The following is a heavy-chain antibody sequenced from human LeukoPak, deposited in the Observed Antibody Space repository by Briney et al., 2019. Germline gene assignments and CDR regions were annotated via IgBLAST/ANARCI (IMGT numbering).Heavy chain of an antibody. CDR3: ARDHGGDDY. Sequence: GGSLRLSCAASGFTFATYSMNWIRQAPGKGLEWVSSISHTGSYIYYADSMRGRFTTSRDNAKNSLYLHMDSLRAEDTAVYYCARDHGGDDYWGQGTLVTVSS. D-gene: IGHD3-16*01. V-gene: IGHV3-21*01. CDR1: GFTFATYS. J-gene: IGHJ4*02. CDR2: ISHTGSYI.